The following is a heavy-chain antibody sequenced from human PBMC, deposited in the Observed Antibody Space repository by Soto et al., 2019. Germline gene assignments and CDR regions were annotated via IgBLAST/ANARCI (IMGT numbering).Heavy chain of an antibody. D-gene: IGHD3-3*01. CDR1: GGSISSGGYY. Sequence: QVQLQESGPGLVKPSQTLTLTCTVSGGSISSGGYYWSWIRQHPGKGLEWIGYIYYSGSTYYNPSRKSRFTISVDTSKNQFSLKLSSVTAADTAVYYCARDEWRGYPLHYYGMDVWGQGTTVTVSS. V-gene: IGHV4-31*03. CDR3: ARDEWRGYPLHYYGMDV. CDR2: IYYSGST. J-gene: IGHJ6*02.